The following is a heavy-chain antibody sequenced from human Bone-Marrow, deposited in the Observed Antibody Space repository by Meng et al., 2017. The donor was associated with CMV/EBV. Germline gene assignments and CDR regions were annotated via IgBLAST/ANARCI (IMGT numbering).Heavy chain of an antibody. J-gene: IGHJ4*02. V-gene: IGHV1-18*01. CDR2: ISAYNGNT. CDR3: ARLAAGANFLDS. D-gene: IGHD7-27*01. Sequence: CNTPGYTFTSHAFSWLRQAHGQGLQWMGCISAYNGNTHYSDKFKGRVTMSIDTSTSTAYMELRSLQSDDTAVYYCARLAAGANFLDSWGQGTLVTVSS. CDR1: GYTFTSHA.